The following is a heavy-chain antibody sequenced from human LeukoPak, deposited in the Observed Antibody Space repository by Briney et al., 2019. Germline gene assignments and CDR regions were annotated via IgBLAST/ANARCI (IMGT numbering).Heavy chain of an antibody. V-gene: IGHV1-18*01. CDR2: ISAYNGNT. CDR1: GYTFTSYG. CDR3: ARLTYYDFWSGYSRAGSYYFDY. Sequence: ASVKVSCKASGYTFTSYGISWVRQAPGQGLEWMGWISAYNGNTNYAQKPQGRVTMTTDTSTSTAYMELRSLRSDDTAVYYCARLTYYDFWSGYSRAGSYYFDYWGQGTLVTVSS. J-gene: IGHJ4*02. D-gene: IGHD3-3*01.